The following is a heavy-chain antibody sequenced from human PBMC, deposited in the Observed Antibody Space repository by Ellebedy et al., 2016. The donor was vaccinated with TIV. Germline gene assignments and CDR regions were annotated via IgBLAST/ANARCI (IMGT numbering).Heavy chain of an antibody. CDR3: ARVVATITYGIYYFDY. CDR2: IYSGDST. D-gene: IGHD5-12*01. V-gene: IGHV3-66*01. J-gene: IGHJ4*02. CDR1: GFTVSSNY. Sequence: GESLKISCAASGFTVSSNYMSWVRQAPGMGLEWVSVIYSGDSTYYADSVKGRFTISRDNSKNTLYLQMNTLRAEDTAVYYCARVVATITYGIYYFDYWGQGTLVTVSS.